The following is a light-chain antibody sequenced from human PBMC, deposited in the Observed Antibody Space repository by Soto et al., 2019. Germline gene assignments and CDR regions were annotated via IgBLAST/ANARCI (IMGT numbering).Light chain of an antibody. V-gene: IGKV3-15*01. CDR1: ESVSTN. Sequence: EIVMTQSPATLSVSPGERATLSCRASESVSTNLAWYQQKPGQAPRLLIHDASTRATGIPARFSGSGSGTEFTLTISSLQSEDFAVYYCKQYNNWRTFGQGTKVEIK. CDR2: DAS. CDR3: KQYNNWRT. J-gene: IGKJ1*01.